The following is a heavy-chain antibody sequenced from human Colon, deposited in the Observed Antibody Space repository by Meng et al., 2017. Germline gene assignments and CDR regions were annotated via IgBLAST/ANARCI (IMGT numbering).Heavy chain of an antibody. Sequence: GGSLRLSCAASGFTFSADAMQWVRQAPGKGLEWVAIISSDGSRKFYADSVTGRFTISRDNSKNTLYLQMDSLRTEDTALYYCAKDQGVGGTLGLIAYWGQGTLVTVSS. CDR1: GFTFSADA. CDR3: AKDQGVGGTLGLIAY. D-gene: IGHD1-26*01. CDR2: ISSDGSRK. J-gene: IGHJ4*02. V-gene: IGHV3-30*04.